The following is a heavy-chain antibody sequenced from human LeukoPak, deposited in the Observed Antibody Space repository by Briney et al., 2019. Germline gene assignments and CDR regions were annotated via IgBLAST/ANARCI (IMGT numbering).Heavy chain of an antibody. CDR3: AIDRDGSLTPSAFDI. CDR1: GYTFTSYD. J-gene: IGHJ3*02. CDR2: IIPILGIA. D-gene: IGHD1-26*01. V-gene: IGHV1-69*04. Sequence: SVKVSCKASGYTFTSYDINWVRQAPGQGLEWMGRIIPILGIAHYSQNFQGRVTITADKSTNTAYMEMSSLTSEDTAVYYCAIDRDGSLTPSAFDIWGHGTMVTVSS.